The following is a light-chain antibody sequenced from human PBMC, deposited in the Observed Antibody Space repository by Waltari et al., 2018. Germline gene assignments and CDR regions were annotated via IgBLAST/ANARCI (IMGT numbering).Light chain of an antibody. CDR1: SSDIGGSNY. J-gene: IGLJ3*02. Sequence: QSALTQPASVSGSPGQSITISCTGTSSDIGGSNYVSWYQQHPGKAPKLMIYDVTDRPPGFSLLFSGSKSGNTASLTISGLQAEDEADYSCSAYTSSSPNWVFGGGTKLTVL. CDR3: SAYTSSSPNWV. CDR2: DVT. V-gene: IGLV2-14*03.